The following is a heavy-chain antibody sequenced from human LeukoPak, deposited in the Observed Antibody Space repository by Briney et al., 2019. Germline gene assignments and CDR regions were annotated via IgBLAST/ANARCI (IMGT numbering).Heavy chain of an antibody. CDR1: GFTFTSYD. V-gene: IGHV3-30-3*01. Sequence: GTSLRLSCAASGFTFTSYDMHWVRQAPGKGLEWVAVISSDGSNKYYADSVKGRFTISRDNSQNTLYLQMNSLKAEDTAVYYCASEMATKSDAFDIWGQGTMVTVSS. CDR3: ASEMATKSDAFDI. CDR2: ISSDGSNK. D-gene: IGHD5-24*01. J-gene: IGHJ3*02.